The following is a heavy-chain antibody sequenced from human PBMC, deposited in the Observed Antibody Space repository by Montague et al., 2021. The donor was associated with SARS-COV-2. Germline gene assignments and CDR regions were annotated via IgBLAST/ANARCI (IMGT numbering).Heavy chain of an antibody. CDR3: ARRRTGTYEILDY. D-gene: IGHD3/OR15-3a*01. Sequence: GARYNPSLKSRVSISVDASKNQFSLRVTSVTAADTAVYFCARRRTGTYEILDYWGQGILVTESS. V-gene: IGHV4-59*01. CDR2: GA. J-gene: IGHJ4*02.